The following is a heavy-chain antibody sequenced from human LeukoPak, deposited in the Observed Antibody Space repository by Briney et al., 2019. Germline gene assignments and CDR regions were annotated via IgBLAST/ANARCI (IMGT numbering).Heavy chain of an antibody. J-gene: IGHJ6*02. V-gene: IGHV3-21*01. CDR1: GFAFNNAW. CDR2: ISGFGDFV. Sequence: GGSLRLSCAGSGFAFNNAWMNWVRQAPGKGLEWVSSISGFGDFVHYADSVKGRFTISRDNAKSSLYLHMNSLRAEDTAVYFCTRDDYSDSPTYYNGMDVWGQGTAVTVPS. CDR3: TRDDYSDSPTYYNGMDV. D-gene: IGHD4/OR15-4a*01.